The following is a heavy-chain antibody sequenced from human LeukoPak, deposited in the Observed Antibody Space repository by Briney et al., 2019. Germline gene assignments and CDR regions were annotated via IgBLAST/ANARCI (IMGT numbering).Heavy chain of an antibody. CDR1: GGSISSGSYY. CDR3: ASPTQQSYAFDI. Sequence: PSQTLSLTCTVSGGSISSGSYYWSWIRQPAGKGLEWIGRIYTSGSTNYNLSLKSRVTISVDTSKNQFSLKLSSVTAADTAVYYCASPTQQSYAFDIWGQGTMVTVSS. CDR2: IYTSGST. V-gene: IGHV4-61*02. J-gene: IGHJ3*02. D-gene: IGHD6-13*01.